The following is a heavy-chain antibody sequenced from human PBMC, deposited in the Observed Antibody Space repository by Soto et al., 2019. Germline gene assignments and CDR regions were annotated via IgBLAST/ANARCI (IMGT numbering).Heavy chain of an antibody. CDR2: IYYSGST. J-gene: IGHJ4*02. CDR1: GGSISSGDYY. V-gene: IGHV4-30-4*01. Sequence: QVQLQESGPGLVKPSQTLSLTCTVSGGSISSGDYYWSWIRQPPGKGLEWIGYIYYSGSTYYNPSLKSRVTISVDTSKNQFSLKLSSVTAADTAVYYCARDSFGYFDWLFGAGDYWGQGTLVTVSS. CDR3: ARDSFGYFDWLFGAGDY. D-gene: IGHD3-9*01.